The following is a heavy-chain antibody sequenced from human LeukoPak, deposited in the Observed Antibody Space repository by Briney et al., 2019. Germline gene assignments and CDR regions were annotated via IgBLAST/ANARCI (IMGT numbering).Heavy chain of an antibody. CDR2: IYYSGST. Sequence: SETLSLTCAVYGGSFSGYYWSWIRQPPGKGLEWIGSIYYSGSTYYNPSLKSRVTISVDTSKNQFSLKLSSVTAADTAVYYCARDSGEDAFDIWGQGTMVTVSS. CDR3: ARDSGEDAFDI. J-gene: IGHJ3*02. V-gene: IGHV4-34*01. CDR1: GGSFSGYY.